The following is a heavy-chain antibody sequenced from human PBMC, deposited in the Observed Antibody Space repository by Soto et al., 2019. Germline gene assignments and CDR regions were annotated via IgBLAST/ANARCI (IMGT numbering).Heavy chain of an antibody. V-gene: IGHV3-30-3*01. Sequence: VWSVRLSCAASGFTFSSYAMHWVRQAPGKGLEWVAVISYDGSNKYYADSVKGRFTISRDNSKNTMYLQMKSLGTEDTAVYYCACSMAPAPGFDLRGQGSPVTVSS. D-gene: IGHD3-10*02. CDR2: ISYDGSNK. CDR1: GFTFSSYA. CDR3: ACSMAPAPGFDL. J-gene: IGHJ4*02.